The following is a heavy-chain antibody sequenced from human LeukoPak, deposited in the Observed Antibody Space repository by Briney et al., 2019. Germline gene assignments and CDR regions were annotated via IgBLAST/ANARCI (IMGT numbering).Heavy chain of an antibody. V-gene: IGHV3-30*18. Sequence: PGGSLRLSCAASGFTFSSYGMHWVRQAPGKGLEWVAVISYDGSNKYYADPVKGRFTISRDNSKNTLYLQMNSLRAEDTAVYYCAKESGLAYFDYWGQGTLVTVSS. CDR1: GFTFSSYG. CDR2: ISYDGSNK. D-gene: IGHD2-21*01. J-gene: IGHJ4*02. CDR3: AKESGLAYFDY.